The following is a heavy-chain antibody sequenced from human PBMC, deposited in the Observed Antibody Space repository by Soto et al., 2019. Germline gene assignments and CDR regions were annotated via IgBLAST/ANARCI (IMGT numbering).Heavy chain of an antibody. CDR1: GLTFSSFG. Sequence: LRLSCAVSGLTFSSFGFYWVRQAPGKGLEWLAVISYDGSNKYYADSVKGRFTISRDNSKNTLYLQVNSLRAEDTALYYCATAAAVVVGAFDIWGQGTMVTVS. CDR3: ATAAAVVVGAFDI. CDR2: ISYDGSNK. D-gene: IGHD6-13*01. V-gene: IGHV3-30*03. J-gene: IGHJ3*02.